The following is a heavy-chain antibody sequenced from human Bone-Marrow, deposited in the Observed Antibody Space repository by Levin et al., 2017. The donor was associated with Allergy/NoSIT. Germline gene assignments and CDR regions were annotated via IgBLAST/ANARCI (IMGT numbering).Heavy chain of an antibody. CDR3: AREGKVAAADY. CDR2: ISSDATIT. V-gene: IGHV3-74*01. CDR1: GFTFSSYW. J-gene: IGHJ4*02. D-gene: IGHD2-15*01. Sequence: PGGSLRLSCAASGFTFSSYWMFWVRQAPGKGLVWVSRISSDATITAYADSVRGRFTVSRDNAKNTLYLQMNSLRAEDTAMYFCAREGKVAAADYWGQGSLVTVSS.